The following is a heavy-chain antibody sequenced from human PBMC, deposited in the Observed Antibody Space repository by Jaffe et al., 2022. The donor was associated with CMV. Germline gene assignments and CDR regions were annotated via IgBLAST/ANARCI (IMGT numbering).Heavy chain of an antibody. J-gene: IGHJ5*02. CDR2: INHSGST. V-gene: IGHV4-34*01. CDR1: GGSFSGYY. CDR3: ARGHRPGVGVVMAESWFDP. Sequence: QVQLQQWGAGLLKPSETLSLTCAVYGGSFSGYYWSWIRQPPGKGLEWIGEINHSGSTNYNPSLKSRVTISVDTSKNQFSLKLSSVTAADTAVYYCARGHRPGVGVVMAESWFDPWGQGTLVTVSS. D-gene: IGHD3-3*01.